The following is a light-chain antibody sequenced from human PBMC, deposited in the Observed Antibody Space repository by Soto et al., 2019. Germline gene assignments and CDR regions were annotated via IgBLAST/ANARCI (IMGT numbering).Light chain of an antibody. CDR2: AAS. Sequence: DIQMTQSPSSLSASVGDRVTISCRASQTIDNYLNWYQQKPGKAPKLVIFAASNLQSGVPSRVSGGGSGTDFTLTISSLQPEDFATYYCQQTYSQQNYGSPALTFGGGTKVEI. V-gene: IGKV1-39*01. J-gene: IGKJ4*01. CDR1: QTIDNY. CDR3: QQTYSQQNYGSPALT.